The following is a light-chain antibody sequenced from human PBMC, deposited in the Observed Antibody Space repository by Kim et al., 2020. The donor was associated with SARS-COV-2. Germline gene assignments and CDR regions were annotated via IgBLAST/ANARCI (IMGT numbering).Light chain of an antibody. CDR3: QQYNSYPWT. J-gene: IGKJ1*01. CDR1: QSISSW. V-gene: IGKV1-5*01. Sequence: SAYVGDRVTITCRASQSISSWLAWYQQKPGKAPKLLIYDASSLESGVPSRFSGSGSGTEFTLTISSLQPDDFATYYCQQYNSYPWTFGQGTKVDIK. CDR2: DAS.